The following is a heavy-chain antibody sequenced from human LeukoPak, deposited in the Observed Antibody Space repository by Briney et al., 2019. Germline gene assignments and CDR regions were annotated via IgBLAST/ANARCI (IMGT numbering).Heavy chain of an antibody. CDR3: ARRFGGYTNFEY. J-gene: IGHJ4*02. CDR1: SRSFNGYY. CDR2: IDHTGST. D-gene: IGHD5-12*01. Sequence: SETLSRTCAVYSRSFNGYYWNWIRQSPGKGLEWIGEIDHTGSTSYNPSLKSRVTLSVDTSKNQFSLKLRSVTAADTALYYCARRFGGYTNFEYWGQGILVTVSS. V-gene: IGHV4-34*01.